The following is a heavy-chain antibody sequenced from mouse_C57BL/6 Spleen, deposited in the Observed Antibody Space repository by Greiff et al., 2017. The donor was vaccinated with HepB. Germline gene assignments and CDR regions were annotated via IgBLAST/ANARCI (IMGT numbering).Heavy chain of an antibody. Sequence: EVHLVESGGGLVQPGGSLKLSCAASGFTFSDYGMAWVRQAPRKGPEWVAFISNLAYSIYYADTVTGRFTISRENAKNTLYLEMSSLRSEDTAMYYCARQGTGTRYFDVWGTGTTVTVSS. D-gene: IGHD4-1*01. CDR3: ARQGTGTRYFDV. J-gene: IGHJ1*03. CDR1: GFTFSDYG. CDR2: ISNLAYSI. V-gene: IGHV5-15*01.